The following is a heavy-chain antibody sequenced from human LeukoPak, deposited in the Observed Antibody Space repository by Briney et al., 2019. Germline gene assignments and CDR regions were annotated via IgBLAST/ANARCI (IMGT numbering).Heavy chain of an antibody. Sequence: GGSLRLSCAASGFNFNSYWMTWVRQAPGKGLDWVANIKRDGSEKYYGDSVKGRFTISRDNMKNLVYLQMDSLRAEDTGVYYCGKNGLRTNSYYMDVWGKGAAVTVSS. CDR2: IKRDGSEK. CDR1: GFNFNSYW. V-gene: IGHV3-7*01. J-gene: IGHJ6*03. CDR3: GKNGLRTNSYYMDV. D-gene: IGHD5-12*01.